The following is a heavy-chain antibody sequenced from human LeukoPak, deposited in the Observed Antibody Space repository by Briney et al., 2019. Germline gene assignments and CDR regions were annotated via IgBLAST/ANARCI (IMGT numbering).Heavy chain of an antibody. CDR1: GFTFXXYG. D-gene: IGHD5-12*01. CDR2: IRYDGSSK. V-gene: IGHV3-30*02. CDR3: AKPPGSGYDWSFDY. J-gene: IGHJ4*02. Sequence: RLSXAAXGFTFXXYGMHXXRXXPGKXLEXVAFIRYDGSSKYYADSVKGRFTISRDNSKNTLYLQMNSLRAEDTAVYYCAKPPGSGYDWSFDYWGQGTLVTVSS.